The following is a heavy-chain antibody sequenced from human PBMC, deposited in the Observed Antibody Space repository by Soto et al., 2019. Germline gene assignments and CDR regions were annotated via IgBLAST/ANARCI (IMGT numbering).Heavy chain of an antibody. CDR1: GYTFTGYY. CDR2: INPNSGGT. D-gene: IGHD3-22*01. J-gene: IGHJ3*02. Sequence: GASVKVSCKASGYTFTGYYTHWVRQAPGQGLEWMGWINPNSGGTNYAQKFQGRVTMTRDTSISTASMELSRLKSDDTAVYYCARLQITMIVVNDAFDIWGQGTMVTVSS. V-gene: IGHV1-2*02. CDR3: ARLQITMIVVNDAFDI.